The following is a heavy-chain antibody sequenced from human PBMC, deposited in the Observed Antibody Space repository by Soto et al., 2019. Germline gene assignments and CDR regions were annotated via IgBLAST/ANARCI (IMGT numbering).Heavy chain of an antibody. CDR1: GGSISSYY. CDR2: IYYSGST. V-gene: IGHV4-59*01. CDR3: ARGAVMGGIAAADWFDP. Sequence: QVQLQESGPGLVKPSETLSLTCTVSGGSISSYYWSWIRQPPGKGLEWIGYIYYSGSTNYNPSLKSRVTISVDTSKNQFSLKLSSVTAADTAVYYCARGAVMGGIAAADWFDPWGQGTLVTVSS. J-gene: IGHJ5*02. D-gene: IGHD6-13*01.